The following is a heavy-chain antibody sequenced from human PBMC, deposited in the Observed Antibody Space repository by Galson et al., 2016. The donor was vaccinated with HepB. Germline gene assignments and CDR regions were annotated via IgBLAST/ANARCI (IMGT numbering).Heavy chain of an antibody. CDR2: ISWNSGNI. CDR3: ARGYLNYFEH. CDR1: GSTFDDYA. Sequence: SLRLSCAASGSTFDDYAMHWVRQAPGKGLEWVSSISWNSGNIGHADSVKGRFNISRDNAKNSLYLQMNSLRAEDTALYYCARGYLNYFEHWGQGTLVTVSS. J-gene: IGHJ4*02. D-gene: IGHD2-15*01. V-gene: IGHV3-9*01.